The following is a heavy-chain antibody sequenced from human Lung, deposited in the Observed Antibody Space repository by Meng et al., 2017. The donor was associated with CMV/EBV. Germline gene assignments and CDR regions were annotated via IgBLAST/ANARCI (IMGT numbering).Heavy chain of an antibody. J-gene: IGHJ4*02. CDR2: INWNGSST. D-gene: IGHD5-18*01. Sequence: GASLKISCAASGFTFDDYGMSWVRQAPGKGLEWVSGINWNGSSTGYADSVKGRFTISRDNAKNSLYLQMNSLRAEDTDLYHCARGAGTAMAPAGYWGQGTLVXVSS. CDR1: GFTFDDYG. CDR3: ARGAGTAMAPAGY. V-gene: IGHV3-20*01.